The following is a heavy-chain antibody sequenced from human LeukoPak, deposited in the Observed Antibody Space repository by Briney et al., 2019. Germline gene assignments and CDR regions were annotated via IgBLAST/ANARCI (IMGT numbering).Heavy chain of an antibody. Sequence: PGRSLTLSCEASGFTFDDYAMHWVRQAPGRGLEWVSGISMNSDSIGYADSVKGRFTISRDNAKNSLYLQMNSLRAEDTAVYYCAKDGGGTTTIVVGDFDYWGQGTLVTVSS. CDR3: AKDGGGTTTIVVGDFDY. D-gene: IGHD3-22*01. V-gene: IGHV3-9*01. J-gene: IGHJ4*02. CDR1: GFTFDDYA. CDR2: ISMNSDSI.